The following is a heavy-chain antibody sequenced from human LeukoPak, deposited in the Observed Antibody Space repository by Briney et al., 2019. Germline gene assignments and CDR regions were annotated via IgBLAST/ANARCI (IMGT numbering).Heavy chain of an antibody. D-gene: IGHD6-13*01. V-gene: IGHV1-8*03. CDR1: GYTFTSYD. CDR3: ARGAAGYSSSWPDY. CDR2: MNPNSGNT. Sequence: GASVKVSCKASGYTFTSYDINWVRQATGQGLEWMGWMNPNSGNTGYAQKFQGSVTITRNTSISTAYMELSSLRSEDTAVYYCARGAAGYSSSWPDYWGQGTLVTVSS. J-gene: IGHJ4*02.